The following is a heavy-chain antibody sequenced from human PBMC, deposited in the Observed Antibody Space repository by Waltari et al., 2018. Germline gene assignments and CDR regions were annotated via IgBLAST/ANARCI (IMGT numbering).Heavy chain of an antibody. CDR1: GFLSRNYS. CDR3: ARGPWAPLDY. V-gene: IGHV3-21*02. J-gene: IGHJ4*02. Sequence: EVQLVESGGGQVKPGGSLRLSCVGSGFLSRNYSMNWVRVAPGKGLDWVSSIGISTTYKFYADSVKGRFTVSRDNAKNSVYLQMNNLRVEDTAVYYCARGPWAPLDYWGQGVLVTVSS. CDR2: IGISTTYK.